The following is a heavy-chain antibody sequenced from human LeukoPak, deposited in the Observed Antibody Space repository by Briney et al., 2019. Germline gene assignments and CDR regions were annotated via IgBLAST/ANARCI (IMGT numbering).Heavy chain of an antibody. J-gene: IGHJ1*01. CDR1: GGSITSTLYY. V-gene: IGHV4-39*01. CDR2: IYYSGST. CDR3: AGQPENTRGFY. Sequence: SETLSLTCTVSGGSITSTLYYWGWFRQSSGKGLEWIGSIYYSGSTYYNPSLKSRDTISVDTSKNQFSLRLTSVTAADTAVYFCAGQPENTRGFYWGLGTLVTVSS. D-gene: IGHD2-2*01.